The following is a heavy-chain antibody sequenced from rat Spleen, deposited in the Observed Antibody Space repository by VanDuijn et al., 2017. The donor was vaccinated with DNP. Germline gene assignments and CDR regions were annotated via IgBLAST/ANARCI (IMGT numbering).Heavy chain of an antibody. D-gene: IGHD1-8*01. CDR3: ARGVYGSYDYWYFDF. CDR2: ISYSGST. V-gene: IGHV3-1*01. Sequence: EVQLQESGSGLVKPSQSLSLTCSVTGYSITSNYWGWIRKFPGNKLEYIGHISYSGSTNYNPSLKSRLSITRDTSKNHFLLHFNSVTTEDTATYYCARGVYGSYDYWYFDFWAPGTMVTVSS. CDR1: GYSITSNY. J-gene: IGHJ1*01.